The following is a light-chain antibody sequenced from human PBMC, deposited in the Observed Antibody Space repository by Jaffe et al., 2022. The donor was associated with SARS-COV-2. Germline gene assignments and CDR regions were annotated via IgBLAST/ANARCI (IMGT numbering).Light chain of an antibody. CDR1: QSVSSS. CDR2: AAS. Sequence: EIVLTQSPATLSLSPGERATLSCRASQSVSSSLAWYQQKHGQAPRLLIYAASNRATGIPARFSGSGSGTDFTLTISSLEPEDFAVYYCQHRSSWPLSFGGGTKVEIK. J-gene: IGKJ4*01. V-gene: IGKV3-11*01. CDR3: QHRSSWPLS.